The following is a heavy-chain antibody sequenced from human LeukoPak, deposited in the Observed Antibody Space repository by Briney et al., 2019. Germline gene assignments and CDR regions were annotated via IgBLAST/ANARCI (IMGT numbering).Heavy chain of an antibody. J-gene: IGHJ4*02. Sequence: GGSLRLSCAASGFTVSSNYMSWVRQAPGKGLEWVSVIYSGGSTYYADSVKGRFTISRDNSKNTLYLQMNGLRAEDTAVYYCARGVVRGSYFWPHDYWGQGTLVTVSS. CDR3: ARGVVRGSYFWPHDY. D-gene: IGHD1-26*01. V-gene: IGHV3-66*02. CDR1: GFTVSSNY. CDR2: IYSGGST.